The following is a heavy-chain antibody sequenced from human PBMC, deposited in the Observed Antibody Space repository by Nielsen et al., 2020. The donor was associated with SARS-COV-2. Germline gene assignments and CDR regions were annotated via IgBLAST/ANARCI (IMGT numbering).Heavy chain of an antibody. D-gene: IGHD3-9*01. CDR2: IWYDGGNK. J-gene: IGHJ4*02. Sequence: GESLKISCAASGFTFSDHALHWVRQAPGKGLEWVAVIWYDGGNKYYADSVKGRVTISRDNSKNTLYLQMNSLRAEDTAIYYCAGDGGGGYDIREGFDYWGQGTLVTVSS. CDR3: AGDGGGGYDIREGFDY. CDR1: GFTFSDHA. V-gene: IGHV3-33*08.